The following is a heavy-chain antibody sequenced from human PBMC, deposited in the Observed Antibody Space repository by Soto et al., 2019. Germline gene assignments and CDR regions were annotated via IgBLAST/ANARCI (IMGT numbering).Heavy chain of an antibody. Sequence: PGESLKISCKGSGYSFTSYWISWVRQMPWKGLEWMGIIYPGDSDARYSPSFQGQVIISADKSINTAYLQWSSLQASDTAVYYCARTYSGTYPPPFYFDYWGQGTQVTVSS. V-gene: IGHV5-51*01. CDR3: ARTYSGTYPPPFYFDY. J-gene: IGHJ4*02. CDR1: GYSFTSYW. CDR2: IYPGDSDA. D-gene: IGHD1-26*01.